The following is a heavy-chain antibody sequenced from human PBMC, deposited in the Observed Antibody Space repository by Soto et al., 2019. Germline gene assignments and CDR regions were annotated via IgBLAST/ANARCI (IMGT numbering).Heavy chain of an antibody. CDR3: ARSPKLEY. CDR1: GFTFGTYW. V-gene: IGHV3-7*01. CDR2: IKYDESEK. D-gene: IGHD1-1*01. J-gene: IGHJ4*02. Sequence: EVQLVESGGGLVQPGGSLRLSCAASGFTFGTYWMSWVRQAPGKAPEWVANIKYDESEKYYVDSVKGRFTASRDNAENSLYLQMNSLRAEDTAVYYCARSPKLEYWGQGTLVTVSS.